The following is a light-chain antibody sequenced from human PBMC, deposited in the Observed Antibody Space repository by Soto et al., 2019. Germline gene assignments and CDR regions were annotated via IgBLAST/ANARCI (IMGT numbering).Light chain of an antibody. Sequence: QSVLTQPASVSGSPGQSITISCTGTSSDVGGYNYVSWYQQHPGKAPKLMIYEVSNRPSGVSNRFSGSKSGNTASLTISGLQAEDEADYYCTSKTSSITYVVGTGTKVNVL. V-gene: IGLV2-14*01. CDR2: EVS. J-gene: IGLJ1*01. CDR3: TSKTSSITYV. CDR1: SSDVGGYNY.